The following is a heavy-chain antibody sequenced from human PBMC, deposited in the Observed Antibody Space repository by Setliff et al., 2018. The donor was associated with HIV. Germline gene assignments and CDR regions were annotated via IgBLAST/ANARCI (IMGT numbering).Heavy chain of an antibody. CDR2: IHHSRRT. J-gene: IGHJ4*02. V-gene: IGHV4-34*01. D-gene: IGHD6-19*01. Sequence: PSETLSLTCAVYGGSFSGYYWSWIRQSPEKGLEWIGEIHHSRRTNYSPSLKSRVAISLDTSKNQFSLKLSSVTAEDTAVYYCASDQQWLAQGWGGPHYWGQGTLVTVSS. CDR1: GGSFSGYY. CDR3: ASDQQWLAQGWGGPHY.